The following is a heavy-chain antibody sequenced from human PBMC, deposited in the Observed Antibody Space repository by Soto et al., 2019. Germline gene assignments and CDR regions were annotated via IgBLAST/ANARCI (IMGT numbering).Heavy chain of an antibody. CDR1: GFTFSSYD. V-gene: IGHV3-13*01. D-gene: IGHD3-22*01. CDR3: ARAPYYYDSSGYQTSYGMDV. J-gene: IGHJ6*02. Sequence: GGSLRLSCAASGFTFSSYDMHWVRQATGKGLEWVSAIGTAGDTYYPGSVKGRFTISRENAKNSLYLQMNSLRAEDTAVYYCARAPYYYDSSGYQTSYGMDVWGQGTTVTVSS. CDR2: IGTAGDT.